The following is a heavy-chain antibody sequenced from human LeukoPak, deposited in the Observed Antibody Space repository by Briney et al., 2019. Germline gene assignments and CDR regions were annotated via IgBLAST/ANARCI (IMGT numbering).Heavy chain of an antibody. D-gene: IGHD3-10*01. Sequence: SETLSLTCTVSGGSINSRSYYWAWIRQPPGKGLEWIGTIYFTESTYYNPSLKSRVTISVDTSKNQFSLKLSSVTAADTAVYYCARDRDSGSGSSPYWGQGTLVTVSS. CDR3: ARDRDSGSGSSPY. CDR1: GGSINSRSYY. J-gene: IGHJ4*02. CDR2: IYFTEST. V-gene: IGHV4-39*07.